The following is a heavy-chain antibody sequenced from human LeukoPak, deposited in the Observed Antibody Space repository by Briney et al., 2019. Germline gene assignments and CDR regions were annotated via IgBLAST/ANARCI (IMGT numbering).Heavy chain of an antibody. CDR3: AKAAYDSSGYYYVNFDY. D-gene: IGHD3-22*01. CDR1: GFTFSDHF. Sequence: GGSLSLSCVVSGFTFSDHFLDWVRQAPGKGLEWVSAISGSGGSTYYADSVKGRFTISRDNSKNTLYLQMNSLRAEDTAVYYCAKAAYDSSGYYYVNFDYWGQGTLVTVSS. V-gene: IGHV3-23*01. CDR2: ISGSGGST. J-gene: IGHJ4*02.